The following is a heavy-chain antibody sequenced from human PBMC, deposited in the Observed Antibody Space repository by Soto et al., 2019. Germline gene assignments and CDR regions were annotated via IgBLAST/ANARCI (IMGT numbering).Heavy chain of an antibody. CDR3: VRVSSTSPYYFDY. CDR2: ISSSSSYT. V-gene: IGHV3-11*05. Sequence: QVQLVESGGGLVKPGGSLRLSCAASGFTFSDYYMSWIRQAPGKGLEWVSYISSSSSYTNYADSVKGRFTISRDNAKNSLYLQMDSLRAEDTAVYYCVRVSSTSPYYFDYWGQGTLVTVSS. J-gene: IGHJ4*02. D-gene: IGHD2-2*01. CDR1: GFTFSDYY.